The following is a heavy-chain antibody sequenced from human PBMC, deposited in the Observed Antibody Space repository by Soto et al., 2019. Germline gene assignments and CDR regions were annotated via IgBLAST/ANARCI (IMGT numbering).Heavy chain of an antibody. V-gene: IGHV1-2*02. J-gene: IGHJ6*02. CDR2: INPNSGDT. CDR1: GYTFTGYY. CDR3: AKGGAIVAAGTRVYLYNAMDV. D-gene: IGHD1-26*01. Sequence: QVQLVQSGTEVKRPGDSVKVSCKASGYTFTGYYVHWVRQAPGQGLELMGWINPNSGDTYLAQRFQGRVTMNRDTSIGTAYMELRGLTSDATAEYYCAKGGAIVAAGTRVYLYNAMDVWGQGTTVTVSS.